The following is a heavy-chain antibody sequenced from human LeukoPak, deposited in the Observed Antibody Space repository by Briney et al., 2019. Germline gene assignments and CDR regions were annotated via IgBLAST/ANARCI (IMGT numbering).Heavy chain of an antibody. CDR1: GGSFSNYA. Sequence: SVKVSCKASGGSFSNYAISWVRQAPGQGLEWVGRTIPLYRTASYTQKFQGRVTINTDESTNTAYMEFISLKSEDTAVYYCATRVQCSGGACYIGSFDTWGQGTLVTVSS. J-gene: IGHJ4*02. D-gene: IGHD2-15*01. CDR3: ATRVQCSGGACYIGSFDT. V-gene: IGHV1-69*05. CDR2: TIPLYRTA.